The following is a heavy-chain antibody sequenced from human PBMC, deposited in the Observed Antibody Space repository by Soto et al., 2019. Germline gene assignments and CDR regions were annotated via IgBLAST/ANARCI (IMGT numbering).Heavy chain of an antibody. J-gene: IGHJ4*02. V-gene: IGHV3-7*05. CDR1: AFTFSGDW. CDR2: IKQDGSEK. Sequence: HPGGSLRLSCTTSAFTFSGDWMTWVRQAPGKGLEWVGTIKQDGSEKHYVDSVKGRFTISRDNAKNSMYLQMNGLKVEDTAVYYCGRFPRQLACWGQGSLDTVSA. CDR3: GRFPRQLAC. D-gene: IGHD1-1*01.